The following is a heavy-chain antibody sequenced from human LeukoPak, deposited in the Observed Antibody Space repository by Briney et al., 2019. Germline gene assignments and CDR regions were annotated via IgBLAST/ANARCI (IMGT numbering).Heavy chain of an antibody. CDR1: KFTFNSYE. CDR2: ISSSGSTI. Sequence: EGSLRLSCAASKFTFNSYEMNWVRQAPGKGLEWVSYISSSGSTIYYADSVKGRFTISRDNAKNSLYLQMNSLRAEDTAVYYCAELGITMIGGVWGKGTTVTISS. CDR3: AELGITMIGGV. V-gene: IGHV3-48*03. J-gene: IGHJ6*04. D-gene: IGHD3-10*02.